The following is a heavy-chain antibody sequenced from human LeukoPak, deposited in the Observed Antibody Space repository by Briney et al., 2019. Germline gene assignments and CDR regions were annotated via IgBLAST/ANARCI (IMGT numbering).Heavy chain of an antibody. Sequence: ASVKVSCKASGYTFTSYYMHWVRQAPGQGLEWMGIINLSGGSTSYAQKFQGRVTMTRDTSTSTVYMELSSLRSEDTAVYYCARDNSKTGIDYWGQGTLVTVSS. V-gene: IGHV1-46*01. J-gene: IGHJ4*02. CDR2: INLSGGST. CDR3: ARDNSKTGIDY. CDR1: GYTFTSYY. D-gene: IGHD7-27*01.